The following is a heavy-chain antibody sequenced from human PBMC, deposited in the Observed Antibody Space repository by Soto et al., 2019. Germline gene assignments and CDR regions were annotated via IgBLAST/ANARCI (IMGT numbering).Heavy chain of an antibody. D-gene: IGHD1-7*01. J-gene: IGHJ5*02. Sequence: ASVKVSCKASGGTFSNSAIYWVRQAPGQGLVWMGGFNPIFGAPYYAQTFQGRVTITADESTGTVYMDLSSLRSEDTAVYYCAVSNSTTYNWFDPWGQGTLVTVSS. V-gene: IGHV1-69*13. CDR1: GGTFSNSA. CDR3: AVSNSTTYNWFDP. CDR2: FNPIFGAP.